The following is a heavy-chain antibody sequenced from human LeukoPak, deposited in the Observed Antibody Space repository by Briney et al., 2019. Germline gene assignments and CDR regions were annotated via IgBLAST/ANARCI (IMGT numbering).Heavy chain of an antibody. D-gene: IGHD4-17*01. CDR3: APSSTTVTRSLDY. V-gene: IGHV3-23*01. CDR1: GLIFSSYA. Sequence: GGSLRLSCAASGLIFSSYAMSWVRQAPGKGLEWVAGISGSGGSTYYADSVKGRFTISRDNSKNTLYLQMNSLRAEDTAVYYCAPSSTTVTRSLDYWGQGTLVTVSS. J-gene: IGHJ4*02. CDR2: ISGSGGST.